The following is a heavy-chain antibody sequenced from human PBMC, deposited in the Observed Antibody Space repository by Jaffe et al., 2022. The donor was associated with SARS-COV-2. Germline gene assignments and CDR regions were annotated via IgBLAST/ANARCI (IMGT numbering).Heavy chain of an antibody. CDR3: AREDRVYDYFDS. CDR2: IDSTLTYM. J-gene: IGHJ4*02. D-gene: IGHD2-8*01. V-gene: IGHV3-21*01. CDR1: GFTFTSYT. Sequence: EVQLVESGGGLVKPGGSLRLSCSTSGFTFTSYTMNWVRQAPGKGLEWVSSIDSTLTYMYYADSLKGRFTISRDNTKNSLYLQMNSLRAEDTAVYYCAREDRVYDYFDSWGQGTLVTVSS.